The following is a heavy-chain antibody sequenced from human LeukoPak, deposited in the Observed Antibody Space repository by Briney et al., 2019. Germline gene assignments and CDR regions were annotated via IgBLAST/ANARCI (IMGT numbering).Heavy chain of an antibody. D-gene: IGHD3/OR15-3a*01. CDR2: ISGSGGST. CDR1: GFTFSSYG. V-gene: IGHV3-23*01. Sequence: RAGGSLRLSCAASGFTFSSYGMSWVRQAQGKGLEWVSAISGSGGSTYYADSVKGRFTISRDNAKNSLYLEMNSLRAEDTAVYYCARDWTPFDYWGQGTLVTVSS. CDR3: ARDWTPFDY. J-gene: IGHJ4*02.